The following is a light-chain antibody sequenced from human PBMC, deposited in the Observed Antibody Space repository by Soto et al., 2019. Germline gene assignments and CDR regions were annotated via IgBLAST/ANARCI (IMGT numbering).Light chain of an antibody. V-gene: IGLV2-14*01. CDR3: NSFTSSNTLPYV. J-gene: IGLJ1*01. Sequence: QSVLTQPASVSGSSGQSITISCSGTNSDIGSYNYVSWYLQHPGKAPKLIVFEVSNRPSGISDRFSGSKSGNTAYLTLSGLQTQSEALYYCNSFTSSNTLPYVCGTGAKVTVL. CDR2: EVS. CDR1: NSDIGSYNY.